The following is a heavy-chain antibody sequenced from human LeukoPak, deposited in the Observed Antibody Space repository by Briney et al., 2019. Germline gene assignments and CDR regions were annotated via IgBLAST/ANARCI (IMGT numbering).Heavy chain of an antibody. V-gene: IGHV3-11*06. J-gene: IGHJ4*02. CDR1: GFTFSDYY. CDR2: ISSSSSYI. D-gene: IGHD1-26*01. CDR3: ARDLEGIVGATVFDY. Sequence: PGGSLRLSCAASGFTFSDYYMSWIRQAPGKGLEWVSSISSSSSYIYYADSVKGRFTISRDNAKNSLYLQMNSLRAEDTAVYYCARDLEGIVGATVFDYWGQGTLVTVSS.